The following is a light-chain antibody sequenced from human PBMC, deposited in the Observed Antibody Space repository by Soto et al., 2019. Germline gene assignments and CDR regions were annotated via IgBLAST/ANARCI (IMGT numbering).Light chain of an antibody. CDR1: QSISRN. CDR2: TAS. CDR3: QQSHSSPLS. V-gene: IGKV1-39*01. Sequence: IQMTQSPSSLSASVGEIVTITCRASQSISRNLNWYQQKPGKAPELLIYTASNLQSGVPSRFSGSGSGTDFALTISSLQPEDAAVYYCQQSHSSPLSFGGGTKVEFK. J-gene: IGKJ4*01.